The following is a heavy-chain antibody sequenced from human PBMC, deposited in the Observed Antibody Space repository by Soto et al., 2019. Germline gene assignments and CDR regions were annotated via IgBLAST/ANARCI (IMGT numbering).Heavy chain of an antibody. CDR1: GYTFTSYG. V-gene: IGHV1-18*01. Sequence: ASVKVSCKASGYTFTSYGISWVRQAPGQGLEWMGWISAYNGNTNYAQKLQGRVTMTTDTSTSTAYMELSSLRSEDTAVYYCARSQGSSTSLEIYYYYYYGMDVWGQGTTVTASS. D-gene: IGHD2-2*01. CDR3: ARSQGSSTSLEIYYYYYYGMDV. CDR2: ISAYNGNT. J-gene: IGHJ6*02.